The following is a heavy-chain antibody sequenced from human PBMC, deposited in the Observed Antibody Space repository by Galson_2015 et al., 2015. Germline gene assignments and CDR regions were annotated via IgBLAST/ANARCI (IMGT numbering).Heavy chain of an antibody. V-gene: IGHV1-2*04. CDR2: INPNRGGT. CDR1: GYTFTGYY. D-gene: IGHD3-10*01. J-gene: IGHJ3*02. Sequence: SVKVSCKASGYTFTGYYIHWVRQAPGQGLEWMGWINPNRGGTNYAQKFQGWVTMTRDTSISTAYMELSRLTSDDTAVYYCARDYGSGTKNAFEMWGQGTMVTVSS. CDR3: ARDYGSGTKNAFEM.